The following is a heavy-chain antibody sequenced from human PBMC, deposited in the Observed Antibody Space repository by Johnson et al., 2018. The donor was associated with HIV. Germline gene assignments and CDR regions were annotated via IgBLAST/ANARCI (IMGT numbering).Heavy chain of an antibody. V-gene: IGHV3-20*04. CDR1: GFKFDDYG. CDR3: ARECSSTRWTYGFDI. Sequence: VQLVESGGGVVRPGGSLRLSCAASGFKFDDYGMSWVRQGHGKGLEWVSSINWNGGTTTYADSVKGRFTISRDNAKNSLYLQMNSLRAEDTALYYCARECSSTRWTYGFDIWGQGTMVTVSS. J-gene: IGHJ3*02. D-gene: IGHD6-13*01. CDR2: INWNGGTT.